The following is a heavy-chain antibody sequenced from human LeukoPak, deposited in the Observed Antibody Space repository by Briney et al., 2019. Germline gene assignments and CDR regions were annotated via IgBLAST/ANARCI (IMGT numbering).Heavy chain of an antibody. CDR3: ARESQLSYRGTFYIDY. CDR1: GFTFSSYA. J-gene: IGHJ4*02. Sequence: LAGGSLRLSCAASGFTFSSYAMSWVRQAPGKGLEWVSATSGSGGSTYYADSVKGRFTISRDNSKNTVYLQMNSLRPEDTAVYYCARESQLSYRGTFYIDYWGQGTLVTVSS. V-gene: IGHV3-23*01. CDR2: TSGSGGST. D-gene: IGHD1-26*01.